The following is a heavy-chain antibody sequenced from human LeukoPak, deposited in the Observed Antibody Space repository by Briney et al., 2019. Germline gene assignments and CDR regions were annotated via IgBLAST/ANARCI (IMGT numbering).Heavy chain of an antibody. V-gene: IGHV4-39*07. CDR3: ARVVAATKLHYFDY. CDR2: IYYSGST. D-gene: IGHD2-15*01. Sequence: SETLSLTCTVSGGSISSSSYYWGWIRQPPGKGLEWIGSIYYSGSTNYNPSLKSRVTISVDTSKNQFSLKLSSVTAADTAVYYCARVVAATKLHYFDYWGQGTLVTVSS. CDR1: GGSISSSSYY. J-gene: IGHJ4*02.